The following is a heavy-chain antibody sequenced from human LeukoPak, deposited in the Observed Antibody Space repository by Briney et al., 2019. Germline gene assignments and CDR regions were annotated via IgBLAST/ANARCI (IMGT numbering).Heavy chain of an antibody. V-gene: IGHV3-48*04. CDR1: GFTFSSYA. D-gene: IGHD5-18*01. CDR3: ARVERIQLWTLDY. J-gene: IGHJ4*02. Sequence: GGSLRLSCAASGFTFSSYAMSWVRQAPGKGLEWVSYISSSGSTIYYADSVKGRFTISRDNAKNSLYLQMNSLRAEDTAVYYCARVERIQLWTLDYWGQGTLVTVSS. CDR2: ISSSGSTI.